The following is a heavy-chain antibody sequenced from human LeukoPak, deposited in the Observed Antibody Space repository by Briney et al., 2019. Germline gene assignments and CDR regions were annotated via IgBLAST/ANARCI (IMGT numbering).Heavy chain of an antibody. CDR2: IGTAGDT. J-gene: IGHJ3*02. CDR3: ARGLNSSSWYLDAFDI. D-gene: IGHD6-13*01. V-gene: IGHV3-13*01. Sequence: GGSLRLSCAASGFTFSSYDVHWVRQATGKGLEWVSAIGTAGDTYYPGSVKGRFTISRENAKNSLYLQMNSLRAGDTAVYYCARGLNSSSWYLDAFDIWGQGTMVTVSS. CDR1: GFTFSSYD.